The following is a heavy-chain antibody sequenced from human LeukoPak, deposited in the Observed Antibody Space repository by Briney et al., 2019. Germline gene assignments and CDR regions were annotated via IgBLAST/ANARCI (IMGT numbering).Heavy chain of an antibody. V-gene: IGHV4-61*02. J-gene: IGHJ5*02. D-gene: IGHD3-10*01. CDR1: GGSISSGSYY. CDR2: IYTSGST. CDR3: ARDYGSGSYQFDP. Sequence: PSQTLSLTCTVSGGSISSGSYYWSWIRQPAGKGLEWIGRIYTSGSTNYNPSLKSRVTISVDTSKNQFSLKLSSVTAADTAVYYCARDYGSGSYQFDPWGQGTLVTVSS.